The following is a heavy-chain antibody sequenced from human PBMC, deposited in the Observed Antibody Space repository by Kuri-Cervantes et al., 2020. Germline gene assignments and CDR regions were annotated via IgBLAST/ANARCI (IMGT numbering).Heavy chain of an antibody. CDR2: ISSSSSYI. Sequence: GGSLRLSCAASGFTFSSYAMHWVRQAPGKGLEWVSSISSSSSYIYYADSVKGRFTISRDNAKNSLYLQMNSLRAEDTAVYYCARGRRGSRWFSLDSWGQGTRVTVSS. V-gene: IGHV3-21*01. CDR1: GFTFSSYA. CDR3: ARGRRGSRWFSLDS. J-gene: IGHJ4*02. D-gene: IGHD6-13*01.